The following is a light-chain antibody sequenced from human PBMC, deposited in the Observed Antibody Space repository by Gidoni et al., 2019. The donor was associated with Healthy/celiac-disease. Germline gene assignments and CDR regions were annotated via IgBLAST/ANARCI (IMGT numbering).Light chain of an antibody. J-gene: IGKJ1*01. V-gene: IGKV1-8*01. CDR2: AAS. Sequence: AIRMTQSPSTLSASTGDRVTITCRARQSISSYLAWYQQKPWKAPKLLIYAASTLQSGVPSRFSGSGSGTDFTLTISCLQSEDFATYYCQQYYSYPWTFGEGTKVEIK. CDR3: QQYYSYPWT. CDR1: QSISSY.